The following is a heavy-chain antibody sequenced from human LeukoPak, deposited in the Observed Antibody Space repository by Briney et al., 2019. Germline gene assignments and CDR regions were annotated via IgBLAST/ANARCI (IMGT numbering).Heavy chain of an antibody. CDR2: IWSDASEK. V-gene: IGHV3-33*03. CDR1: GFTFSTYG. CDR3: ARRGSGTYNFDS. Sequence: GRSLRLSCAASGFTFSTYGMHWVRQAPGRGLEWVAIIWSDASEKYYGDSVKGRFTISRDNSYNTVSLQMNSLRAEDTAVYYCARRGSGTYNFDSWGQGTLVTVSS. J-gene: IGHJ4*02. D-gene: IGHD1-26*01.